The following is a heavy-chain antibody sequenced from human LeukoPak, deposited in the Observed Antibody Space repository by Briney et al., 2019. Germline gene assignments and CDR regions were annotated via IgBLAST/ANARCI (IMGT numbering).Heavy chain of an antibody. CDR2: IRQDGNEK. J-gene: IGHJ4*02. V-gene: IGHV3-7*03. CDR1: GFTFSSSW. CDR3: ARDLPH. Sequence: GGSLRLSCAASGFTFSSSWMTWVRQAPGKGLEWVANIRQDGNEKYYVDSVEGRFTISRDNAKNPLYLQMDSLRAEDTAVYYCARDLPHWGQGTLVTVSS.